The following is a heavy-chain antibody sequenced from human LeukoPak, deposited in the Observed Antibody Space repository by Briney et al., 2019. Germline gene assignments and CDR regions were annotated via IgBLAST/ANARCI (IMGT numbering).Heavy chain of an antibody. J-gene: IGHJ3*02. CDR2: IYTSGST. CDR1: GGSISSGSYY. Sequence: SETLCLTCTVSGGSISSGSYYRSWIRQPAGKGLHWIGRIYTSGSTNYNHSLKCRVTISVDTSKNQFSLKLSSVTAADTAVFYFKKKTAYEMPDAFDIWGQGTMVTVSS. CDR3: KKKTAYEMPDAFDI. V-gene: IGHV4-61*02. D-gene: IGHD5-24*01.